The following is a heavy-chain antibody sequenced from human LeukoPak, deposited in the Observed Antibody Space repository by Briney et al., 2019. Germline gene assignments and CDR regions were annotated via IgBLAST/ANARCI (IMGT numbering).Heavy chain of an antibody. J-gene: IGHJ3*02. V-gene: IGHV3-7*03. D-gene: IGHD3-10*01. Sequence: GGALRLSCAACGFTFSSDWRRWVRQARGKGVEWGGNIKQDGSEKYYVDSVEGGFTISRDNAKNSLYVQMNRLRDEDTAVYYCARAGSYLSAFDIWGQGTMVTVSS. CDR3: ARAGSYLSAFDI. CDR1: GFTFSSDW. CDR2: IKQDGSEK.